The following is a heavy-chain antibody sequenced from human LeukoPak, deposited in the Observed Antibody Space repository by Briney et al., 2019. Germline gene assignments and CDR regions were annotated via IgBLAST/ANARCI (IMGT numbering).Heavy chain of an antibody. V-gene: IGHV3-30-3*01. CDR1: GFAFSSFA. Sequence: GGSLRLSCAVSGFAFSSFAMHWVRQAPGKGLEWVAFISYDGNNQYYADSVKGRFTISRDNSKNTLYLQMNNLRAEDTAIYYCARVGSRYCSGANCYDGFWGQGTLVSVSS. CDR2: ISYDGNNQ. D-gene: IGHD2-15*01. J-gene: IGHJ4*02. CDR3: ARVGSRYCSGANCYDGF.